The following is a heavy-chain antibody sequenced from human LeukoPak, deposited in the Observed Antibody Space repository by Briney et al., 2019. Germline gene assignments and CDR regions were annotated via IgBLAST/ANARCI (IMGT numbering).Heavy chain of an antibody. Sequence: SQTLSLTCAISGDSVSSNSAAWNWIRQSPSGGLEWLGRTYYRSKRYNDYAISVKSRITINPDTSKNQFSLQLNSVTPEDTAVYYCARGSGDISGWFDYWGQGTLVTVSS. CDR1: GDSVSSNSAA. V-gene: IGHV6-1*01. CDR3: ARGSGDISGWFDY. D-gene: IGHD6-19*01. J-gene: IGHJ5*01. CDR2: TYYRSKRYN.